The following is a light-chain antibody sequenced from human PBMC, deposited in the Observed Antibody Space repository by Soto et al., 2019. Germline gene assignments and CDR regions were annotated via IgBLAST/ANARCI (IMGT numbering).Light chain of an antibody. CDR2: NSN. Sequence: QSVLTQPPSASGTPGQRVTISCSGSISNIGSNVIDWYQQLPGTAPKLLIYNSNQRPSGVPDRFSGSKSGTSASLAISGLQSEDEADYYCAAWDDSLSGYVFGTATQLTVL. V-gene: IGLV1-44*01. CDR3: AAWDDSLSGYV. J-gene: IGLJ1*01. CDR1: ISNIGSNV.